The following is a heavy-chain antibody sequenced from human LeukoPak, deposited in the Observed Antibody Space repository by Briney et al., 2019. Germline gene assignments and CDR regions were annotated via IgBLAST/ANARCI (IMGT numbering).Heavy chain of an antibody. V-gene: IGHV5-10-1*01. CDR3: ARSGSNILTTYYYYGMDV. Sequence: GASLLISCQGSGSIFTSYWISWGRQMPGKGLEWMGRIDPSDSYTNYSPSFQGHVTISADKSISTAYLQWSSLKASDTAMYYCARSGSNILTTYYYYGMDVWGKGTTVTVSS. J-gene: IGHJ6*04. CDR1: GSIFTSYW. CDR2: IDPSDSYT. D-gene: IGHD3-9*01.